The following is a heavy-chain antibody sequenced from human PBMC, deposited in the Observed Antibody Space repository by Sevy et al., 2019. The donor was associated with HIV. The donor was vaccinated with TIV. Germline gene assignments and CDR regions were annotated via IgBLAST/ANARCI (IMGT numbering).Heavy chain of an antibody. CDR2: IKADGSET. Sequence: GGSLRLSCAASGFTFSRDWMTWVRQAPGKGLEWVAKIKADGSETYSVDSVKGRFSISRDDSKNTLLLQMSSLRAEDTAVYYCARDAGYSTVWYPGYWGQGTLVTVSS. V-gene: IGHV3-7*01. D-gene: IGHD6-19*01. CDR3: ARDAGYSTVWYPGY. J-gene: IGHJ4*02. CDR1: GFTFSRDW.